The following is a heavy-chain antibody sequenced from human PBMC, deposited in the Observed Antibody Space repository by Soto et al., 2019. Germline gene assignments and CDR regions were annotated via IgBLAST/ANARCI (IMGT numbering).Heavy chain of an antibody. J-gene: IGHJ5*01. CDR2: IYWSGEE. CDR1: GFSVTSSGVG. Sequence: SGPTLVNPTQTLTLTCSFSGFSVTSSGVGVGWIRQPPGQALEWLAHIYWSGEEHYRPSLTSRLTITKDTSKNQVVLIMNNMDPVDTATYYRAQEVPSTRNWSDSLGQGTMVTVSS. CDR3: AQEVPSTRNWSDS. V-gene: IGHV2-5*01.